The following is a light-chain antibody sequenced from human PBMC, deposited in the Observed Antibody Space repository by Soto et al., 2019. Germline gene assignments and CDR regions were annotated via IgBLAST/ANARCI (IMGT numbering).Light chain of an antibody. J-gene: IGLJ7*01. V-gene: IGLV1-40*01. CDR2: GNS. Sequence: QSVLTQPPSVSGAPGQRVTISCTGSSSNIGAGYDVHWYQQLPGTAPKLLIYGNSNRPSGVPDRFSGSKSGTSASLAITGLQAEDEADYYCQSYDSSLSGAVFGGGTQLDRPR. CDR1: SSNIGAGYD. CDR3: QSYDSSLSGAV.